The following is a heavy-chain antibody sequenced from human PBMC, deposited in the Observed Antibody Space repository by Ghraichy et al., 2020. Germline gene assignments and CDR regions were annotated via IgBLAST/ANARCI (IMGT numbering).Heavy chain of an antibody. V-gene: IGHV3-30-3*01. CDR2: ISYDGGRK. CDR3: VRVRYGGNWNQISPYFYHYGMDV. CDR1: GFSFNTFA. J-gene: IGHJ6*02. D-gene: IGHD1-1*01. Sequence: LSLTCVASGFSFNTFALHWVRQAPGKGLEWVALISYDGGRKYYADSVKGRFTISRDNSKNTVYLQMNSLRAEDTAVFYCVRVRYGGNWNQISPYFYHYGMDVWGQGTTVTVSS.